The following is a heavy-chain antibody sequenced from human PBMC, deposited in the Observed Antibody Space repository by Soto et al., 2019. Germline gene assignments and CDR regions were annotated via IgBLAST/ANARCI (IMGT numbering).Heavy chain of an antibody. CDR3: PTLRGLREVSPYFDY. J-gene: IGHJ4*02. V-gene: IGHV4-59*08. CDR1: YGSINNYQ. Sequence: SETLSLTCTVSYGSINNYQGTWVRQPQGKGLEWIAYIYYTGITNFNRSLKSRVTISMDTSKNQFSLKLRSVTPAATAVYYCPTLRGLREVSPYFDYCRQGLIVTVSS. CDR2: IYYTGIT. D-gene: IGHD1-26*01.